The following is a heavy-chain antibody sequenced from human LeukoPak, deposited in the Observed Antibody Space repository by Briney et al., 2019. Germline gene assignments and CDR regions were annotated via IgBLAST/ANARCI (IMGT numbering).Heavy chain of an antibody. J-gene: IGHJ4*02. CDR1: GGSISSYY. CDR3: ARRYSGYDFFYFDY. D-gene: IGHD5-12*01. CDR2: IYTSGST. Sequence: SETLSLTCTVSGGSISSYYWSWIRQPAGKGLEWIGRIYTSGSTNYNPSLKSRVTMSVDTSKNQFSLKLSSVTAADTAVYYCARRYSGYDFFYFDYWGQGTLVTVSS. V-gene: IGHV4-4*07.